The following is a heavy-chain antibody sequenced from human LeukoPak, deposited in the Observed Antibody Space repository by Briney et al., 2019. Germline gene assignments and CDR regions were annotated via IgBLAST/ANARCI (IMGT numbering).Heavy chain of an antibody. D-gene: IGHD2-21*02. CDR3: ARERICGGDCPPGWFDP. Sequence: ASVKVSCKASGYTFTSYGISWARQAPGQGLEWMGWISAYKGNTNYAQKLQGRVTMTTDTSTSTAYMELRSLRSDDTAVYYCARERICGGDCPPGWFDPWGQGTLVTVSS. V-gene: IGHV1-18*01. J-gene: IGHJ5*02. CDR1: GYTFTSYG. CDR2: ISAYKGNT.